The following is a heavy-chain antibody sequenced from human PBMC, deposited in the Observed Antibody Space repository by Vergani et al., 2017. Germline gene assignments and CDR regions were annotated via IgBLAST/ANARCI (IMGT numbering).Heavy chain of an antibody. J-gene: IGHJ6*03. V-gene: IGHV1-2*02. CDR2: INPNSGGT. Sequence: QVQLVQSGAEVKKPGASVKVSCKASGYTFTGYYMHWVRQAPGQGLEWMGWINPNSGGTNYAQKFQGRVTMTRDTSISTAYMELSRLRSDDTAVYYCARDKAALTLVRVPVRYCYMDVWGKGTTVTVSS. D-gene: IGHD3-10*01. CDR3: ARDKAALTLVRVPVRYCYMDV. CDR1: GYTFTGYY.